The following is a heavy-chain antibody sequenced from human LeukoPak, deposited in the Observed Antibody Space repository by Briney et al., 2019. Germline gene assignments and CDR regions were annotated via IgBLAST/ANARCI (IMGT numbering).Heavy chain of an antibody. CDR1: GGSISNSNW. D-gene: IGHD3-22*01. J-gene: IGHJ3*02. V-gene: IGHV4-4*02. Sequence: SETLSLTCAVSGGSISNSNWWSWVRQPPGKGLEWIGEIFHSGSTNYNPSLTSRVTISVDKSKNQFSLKLTSVTPEDTAVYYCARDLDSSGGLEWAFDIWGQGTMVTVSS. CDR3: ARDLDSSGGLEWAFDI. CDR2: IFHSGST.